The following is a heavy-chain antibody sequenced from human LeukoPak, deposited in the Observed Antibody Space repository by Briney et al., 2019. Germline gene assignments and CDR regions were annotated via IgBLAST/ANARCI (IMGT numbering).Heavy chain of an antibody. J-gene: IGHJ4*02. V-gene: IGHV4-38-2*01. CDR1: GYSISSGYY. CDR3: ARHLYYYDSSGYAFDY. CDR2: IYHSGST. Sequence: PSETLSLTCAVSGYSISSGYYWGWIRQPPGKGLEWIGSIYHSGSTYYNPSLKSRVTKSVDTSKNQFSLKLSSVTAADTAVYYCARHLYYYDSSGYAFDYWGQGTLVTVSS. D-gene: IGHD3-22*01.